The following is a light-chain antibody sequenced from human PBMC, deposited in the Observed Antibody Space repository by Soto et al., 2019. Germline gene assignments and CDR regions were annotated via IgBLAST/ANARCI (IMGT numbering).Light chain of an antibody. Sequence: QSVLTQPPSASGTPGQRVTISCSGSNSNVGSNTVDWYQQLPGTAPKLLIYHNNQRPSGVTDRLSGSKSGTSASLAISGLQSEDEADYYCAAWDDSLNAVVFGGGTKVTVL. CDR1: NSNVGSNT. CDR2: HNN. V-gene: IGLV1-44*01. CDR3: AAWDDSLNAVV. J-gene: IGLJ2*01.